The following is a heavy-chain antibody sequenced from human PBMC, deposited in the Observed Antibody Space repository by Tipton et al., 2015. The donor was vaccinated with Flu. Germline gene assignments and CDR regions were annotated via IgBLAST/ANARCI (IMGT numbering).Heavy chain of an antibody. CDR1: YNSISTYY. V-gene: IGHV4-59*08. CDR2: FSYIGIT. CDR3: ARGTSSISSLPFDS. J-gene: IGHJ4*02. D-gene: IGHD1/OR15-1a*01. Sequence: TLSLTCTVSYNSISTYYWAWIRQPPGKGLEWIGSFSYIGITGYNPSLSSRVTISGDTSKNQFSLRLTSVTAADTAVYYCARGTSSISSLPFDSWGRGTLVTVSS.